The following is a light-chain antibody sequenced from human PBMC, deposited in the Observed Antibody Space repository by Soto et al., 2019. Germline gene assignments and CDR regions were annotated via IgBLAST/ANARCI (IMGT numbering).Light chain of an antibody. CDR2: DAS. J-gene: IGKJ4*01. CDR1: QDINNF. CDR3: QQYDYFPRT. V-gene: IGKV1-33*01. Sequence: DIQMTQSPSSLSASVGDRVTITCQASQDINNFLSWYQQKPGKSPKLLIYDASNLETGVPSRFSGSGSGTTFIFTISSLQAEDIATYYCQQYDYFPRTFGGGTKVELK.